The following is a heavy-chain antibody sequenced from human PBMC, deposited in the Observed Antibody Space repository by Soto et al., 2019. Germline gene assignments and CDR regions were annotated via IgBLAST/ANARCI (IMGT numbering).Heavy chain of an antibody. V-gene: IGHV3-48*01. J-gene: IGHJ3*02. Sequence: GGSLRLSCSAPGFTFSSYTMHWVRQAPGKGLEWVSYISSSSSTIYYADSVKGRFTISRDNAKNSLYLQMNSLRAEDTAVYYCARDLDISDAFDIWGQGTMVTVSS. CDR3: ARDLDISDAFDI. CDR1: GFTFSSYT. CDR2: ISSSSSTI. D-gene: IGHD2-2*03.